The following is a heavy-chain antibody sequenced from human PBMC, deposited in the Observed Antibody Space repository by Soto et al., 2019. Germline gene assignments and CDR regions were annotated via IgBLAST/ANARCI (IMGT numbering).Heavy chain of an antibody. CDR3: ARGVEGGVSGSSAFDM. J-gene: IGHJ3*02. D-gene: IGHD3-3*01. Sequence: QVQLVQSGAEVKKPGASVKISCTASGYTVTTHYMNWVRQAPGRGLEWMGAINPGSGAAKYTQTLQARVTMTRDTATNTVYMEMSGLRSEETSVFYCARGVEGGVSGSSAFDMWCQGTMVTVSS. CDR1: GYTVTTHY. CDR2: INPGSGAA. V-gene: IGHV1-46*04.